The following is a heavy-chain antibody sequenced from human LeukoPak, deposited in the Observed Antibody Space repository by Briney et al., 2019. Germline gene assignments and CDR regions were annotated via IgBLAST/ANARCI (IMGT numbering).Heavy chain of an antibody. V-gene: IGHV4-59*01. Sequence: TSETLSLTCTVSGGSISSYYWSWIRQPPGKGLEWIGYIYYSGSTNYNPSLKSRVTISVDTSKNQFSLKLSSVTAADTAVYYCARSPFNRTAYYCYGMDVWGQGTTVTVSS. J-gene: IGHJ6*02. CDR3: ARSPFNRTAYYCYGMDV. D-gene: IGHD1-14*01. CDR2: IYYSGST. CDR1: GGSISSYY.